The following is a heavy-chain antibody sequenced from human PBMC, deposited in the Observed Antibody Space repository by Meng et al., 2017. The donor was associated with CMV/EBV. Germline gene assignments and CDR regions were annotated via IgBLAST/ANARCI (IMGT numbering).Heavy chain of an antibody. CDR2: IYTSGGT. D-gene: IGHD6-19*01. CDR3: ARDSSGWYPHFDY. J-gene: IGHJ4*02. V-gene: IGHV4-4*07. CDR1: GASRRVYY. Sequence: SATGLPNPSVPLSLTCPFAGASRRVYYCGWTRPPAGKGLEWIGRIYTSGGTNFNPSLKSRVTMSVDTSKNQFSLKLSSVTAADTAVYYCARDSSGWYPHFDYWGQGTLVTVSS.